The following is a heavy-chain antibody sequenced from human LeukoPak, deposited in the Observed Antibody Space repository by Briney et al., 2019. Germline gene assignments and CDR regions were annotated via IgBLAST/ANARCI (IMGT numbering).Heavy chain of an antibody. CDR1: GFTFSTYA. J-gene: IGHJ4*02. V-gene: IGHV3-53*01. CDR2: IYSGGST. Sequence: GGSLRLSCAASGFTFSTYAMGWVRQAPGKGLEWVSVIYSGGSTYYADSVKGRFTISRDNSKNTLYLQMNSLRAEDTAVYYCARDSYWGQGTLVTVSS. CDR3: ARDSY.